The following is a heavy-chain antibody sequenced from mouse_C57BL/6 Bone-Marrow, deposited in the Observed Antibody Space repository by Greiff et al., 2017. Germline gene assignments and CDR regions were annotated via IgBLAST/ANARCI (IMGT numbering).Heavy chain of an antibody. CDR3: ARYGGSCPYYAMDY. J-gene: IGHJ4*01. D-gene: IGHD1-1*01. Sequence: EVQLVESGGGLVQPGGSLSLSCAASGFTFTDYYMSWVRQPPGKALEWLGFIRNKANGYTTEYSASVKGRFTISRDNSQSILYLQMNALRAEDSATYYCARYGGSCPYYAMDYWGQGTSVTVSS. V-gene: IGHV7-3*01. CDR1: GFTFTDYY. CDR2: IRNKANGYTT.